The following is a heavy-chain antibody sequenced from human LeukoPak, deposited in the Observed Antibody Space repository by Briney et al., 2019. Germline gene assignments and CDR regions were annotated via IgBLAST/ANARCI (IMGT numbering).Heavy chain of an antibody. CDR3: ARDQGLSVGSASYYYYGMDV. D-gene: IGHD1-26*01. J-gene: IGHJ6*02. Sequence: VASVKVSCKASGGTFSIYAISGVRHAPGQGREWMGGIIPICGTANYAQKFQGRVTITADESTSKAYMELSRLRSDDTAVYSCARDQGLSVGSASYYYYGMDVWGQGTTVTVSS. CDR1: GGTFSIYA. V-gene: IGHV1-69*01. CDR2: IIPICGTA.